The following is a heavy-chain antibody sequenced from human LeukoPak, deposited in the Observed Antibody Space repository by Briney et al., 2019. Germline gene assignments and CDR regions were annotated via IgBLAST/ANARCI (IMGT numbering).Heavy chain of an antibody. V-gene: IGHV4-38-2*02. CDR3: ARRTSRYCSGGSCSPARILDY. Sequence: SETLSLTCTVSGYSISSGYYWGWIRQPPGKGLEWIGSIYHSGSTYYNPSLKSRVTISVDTSENQFSLKLSSVTAADTAVYYCARRTSRYCSGGSCSPARILDYWGQGTLVTVSS. CDR1: GYSISSGYY. J-gene: IGHJ4*02. D-gene: IGHD2-15*01. CDR2: IYHSGST.